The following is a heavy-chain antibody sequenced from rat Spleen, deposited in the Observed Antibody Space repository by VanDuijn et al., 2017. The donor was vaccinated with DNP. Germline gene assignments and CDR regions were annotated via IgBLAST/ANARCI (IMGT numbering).Heavy chain of an antibody. J-gene: IGHJ1*01. D-gene: IGHD1-6*01. V-gene: IGHV4-2*01. CDR3: RMFTADFSYWYFDF. CDR1: GVNFNDYW. CDR2: INRDSTTI. Sequence: EVKLVESGGGLVQPGRSLKLTCSASGVNFNDYWMGWVRQAPGKGLKWIGKINRDSTTINYTPSLKDKFIISRDNAQNTLFLQMSGLGSEDTAIYYCRMFTADFSYWYFDFWGPGAMVTVSS.